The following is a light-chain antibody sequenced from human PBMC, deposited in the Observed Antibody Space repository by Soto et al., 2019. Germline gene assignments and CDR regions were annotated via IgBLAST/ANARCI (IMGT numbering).Light chain of an antibody. V-gene: IGKV3-15*01. J-gene: IGKJ2*01. CDR2: GVT. CDR1: QNIHIN. Sequence: EIVMTQSPDTLSVSPGDTATLSCMSSQNIHINLAWYQQKPGQAPTILIYGVTARDPGVPARFSGSGYGTDFTLTIRSVPSGDFGVCCCQQYEGWPRTFARGTKVQIQ. CDR3: QQYEGWPRT.